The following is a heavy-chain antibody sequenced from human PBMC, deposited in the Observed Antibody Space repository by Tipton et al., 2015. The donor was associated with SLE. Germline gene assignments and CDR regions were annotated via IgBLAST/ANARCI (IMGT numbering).Heavy chain of an antibody. J-gene: IGHJ3*02. CDR3: AREMHYDSRDAFDI. D-gene: IGHD3-22*01. V-gene: IGHV4-59*01. CDR1: GGSISSYY. CDR2: IYYSGST. Sequence: TLSLTCTVSGGSISSYYWSWTRQPPGKGLEWIGYIYYSGSTNYNPSLKSRVTISVDTSKNQFSLKLSSVTAADTAVYYCAREMHYDSRDAFDIWGQGTMVTVSS.